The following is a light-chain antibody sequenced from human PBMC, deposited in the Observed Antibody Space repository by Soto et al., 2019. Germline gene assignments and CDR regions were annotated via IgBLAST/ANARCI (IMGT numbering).Light chain of an antibody. CDR3: QQFSSYPLT. CDR2: GAS. CDR1: QSVSSSY. Sequence: VLTQSPGTLSLSPGERATLSGRASQSVSSSYLAWYQQKPGQAPRLLIYGASNRASGIPGRFSGSGSGTDFTLTISRLEPEDFAVYYCQQFSSYPLTFGGGTKV. V-gene: IGKV3-20*01. J-gene: IGKJ4*01.